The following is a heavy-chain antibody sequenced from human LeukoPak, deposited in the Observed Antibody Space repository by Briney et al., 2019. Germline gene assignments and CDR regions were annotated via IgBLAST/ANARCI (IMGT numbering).Heavy chain of an antibody. CDR2: ISGSGGST. CDR1: GFTFSSYA. J-gene: IGHJ4*02. Sequence: GGSLRLSCAASGFTFSSYAMSWVRQAPGKGLEWVSAISGSGGSTYYADSVEGRFTISRDNSKNTLYLQMNSLRAEDTAVYYCAKGIHSGPSLFDYWGQGTLVTVSS. CDR3: AKGIHSGPSLFDY. D-gene: IGHD6-19*01. V-gene: IGHV3-23*01.